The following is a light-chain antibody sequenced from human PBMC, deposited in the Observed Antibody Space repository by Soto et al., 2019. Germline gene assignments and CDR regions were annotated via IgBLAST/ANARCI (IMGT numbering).Light chain of an antibody. J-gene: IGKJ1*01. CDR1: QSVLYRSNNKNC. CDR3: QQYYTAPPT. CDR2: WAS. V-gene: IGKV4-1*01. Sequence: DIVMTQSPDSLAVPLGERATINCKSSQSVLYRSNNKNCLAWYQQKPGQPPQLLIFWASTRQSGVPDRFSGSGSGTDFTLTISSLQAEDVAVYYCQQYYTAPPTFGQGTRVEIK.